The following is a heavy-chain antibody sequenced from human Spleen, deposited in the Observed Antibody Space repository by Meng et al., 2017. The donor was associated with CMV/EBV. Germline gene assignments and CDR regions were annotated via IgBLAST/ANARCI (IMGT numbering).Heavy chain of an antibody. CDR2: INPSSGAT. V-gene: IGHV1-2*02. CDR1: GYTFTGYY. Sequence: ASVKVSCKASGYTFTGYYIHWVRQAPGQGLEWMGWINPSSGATDYTQKFRGRVTVTSDTSIRTAYMELSRLRSDDTAVYYCAKDIVVVPAAPQRRDAFDIWGQGTMVTVSS. D-gene: IGHD2-2*01. J-gene: IGHJ3*02. CDR3: AKDIVVVPAAPQRRDAFDI.